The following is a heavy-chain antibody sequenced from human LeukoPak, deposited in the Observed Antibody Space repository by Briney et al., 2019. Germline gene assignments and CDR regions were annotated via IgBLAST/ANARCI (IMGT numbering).Heavy chain of an antibody. CDR3: ARGNAAAPFDY. J-gene: IGHJ4*02. V-gene: IGHV4-59*01. CDR1: GGSISSYY. CDR2: IYYSGST. D-gene: IGHD6-13*01. Sequence: SETLSLTCTVSGGSISSYYWSWIRQPPGKGLEWIGYIYYSGSTNYNPSLKSRVTISVDTSKNQFSLKQSSVTAADTAVYYCARGNAAAPFDYWGQGTLVTVSS.